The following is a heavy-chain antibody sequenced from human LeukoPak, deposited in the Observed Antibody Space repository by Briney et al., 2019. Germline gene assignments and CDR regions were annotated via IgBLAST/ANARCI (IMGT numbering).Heavy chain of an antibody. J-gene: IGHJ4*02. V-gene: IGHV3-23*01. Sequence: GGSLRLSCAASGFTFSSYAMSWVRQAPGKGLEWVSAISGSGGSTYYADSVKGRFTISRDNSKNTLYLQMNSLRAEDTAVYYCARDGTPYYYDSSGYYYGDDYWGQGTLVTVSS. CDR2: ISGSGGST. D-gene: IGHD3-22*01. CDR3: ARDGTPYYYDSSGYYYGDDY. CDR1: GFTFSSYA.